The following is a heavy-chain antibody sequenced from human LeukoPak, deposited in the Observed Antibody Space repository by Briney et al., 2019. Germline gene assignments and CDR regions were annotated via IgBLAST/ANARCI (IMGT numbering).Heavy chain of an antibody. CDR1: GGTFSSYA. CDR3: ARAIVVVPTQIVFDY. J-gene: IGHJ4*02. Sequence: SVKVSCKASGGTFSSYAISWVRQAPGQGLEWMGGIIPISGTANYAQKFQGRVTITADESTSTAYMELSSLRSEDTAVYYCARAIVVVPTQIVFDYWGQGTLVTVSS. CDR2: IIPISGTA. V-gene: IGHV1-69*13. D-gene: IGHD2-21*01.